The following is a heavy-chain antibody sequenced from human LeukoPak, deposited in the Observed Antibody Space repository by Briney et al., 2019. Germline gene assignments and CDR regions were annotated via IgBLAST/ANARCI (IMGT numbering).Heavy chain of an antibody. CDR1: GFIFSVYS. Sequence: GRYLRLSCEASGFIFSVYSMHWVRQAPGKGLEWVALISYEGSVKFYAPSVKGRFTFSRDNSKNMLYLEMDNLRGNDTAVYYCARGISSSWTTFDLWGQGTVVTVSS. V-gene: IGHV3-30-3*01. CDR2: ISYEGSVK. D-gene: IGHD2-15*01. J-gene: IGHJ4*02. CDR3: ARGISSSWTTFDL.